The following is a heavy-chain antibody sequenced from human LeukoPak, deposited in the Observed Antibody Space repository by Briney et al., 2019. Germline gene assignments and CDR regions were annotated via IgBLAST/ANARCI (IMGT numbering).Heavy chain of an antibody. V-gene: IGHV3-9*01. Sequence: GGSLRLSCAASGFPFDAFAMHWVRQGPGKGMEWVAGISWNSERIGYEDSVKGRFTISRDNAENYLYLQMNSLRGEDTAFYYCAKASPRVFWSGYYGDYYYYMDVWGKGTTVTVSS. D-gene: IGHD3-3*01. J-gene: IGHJ6*03. CDR2: ISWNSERI. CDR1: GFPFDAFA. CDR3: AKASPRVFWSGYYGDYYYYMDV.